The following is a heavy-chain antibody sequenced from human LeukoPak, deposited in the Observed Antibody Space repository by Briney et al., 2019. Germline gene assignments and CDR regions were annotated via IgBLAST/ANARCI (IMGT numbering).Heavy chain of an antibody. Sequence: GGSLRLSCAASGFTFSSYAMSWVRQAPGKGLEWVAVIWYDGSNKYYADSVKGRFTISRDNSKNTLYLQMNSLRAEDTAVYYCARDLTVTTFDYWGQGTLVTVSS. CDR2: IWYDGSNK. CDR1: GFTFSSYA. V-gene: IGHV3-33*08. J-gene: IGHJ4*02. CDR3: ARDLTVTTFDY. D-gene: IGHD4-17*01.